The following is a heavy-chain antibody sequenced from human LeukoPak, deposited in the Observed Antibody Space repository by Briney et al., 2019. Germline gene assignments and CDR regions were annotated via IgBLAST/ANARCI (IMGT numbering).Heavy chain of an antibody. CDR1: GYTFTTYG. Sequence: GASVKVSCKASGYTFTTYGISWVRQAPGQGLEWMGWISVYNGNTNYAQKFQGRVTITADKSTSTAYMELSSLRSEDTAVYYCASENPGIAAAGYDYWGQGTLVTVSS. V-gene: IGHV1-18*01. CDR3: ASENPGIAAAGYDY. D-gene: IGHD6-13*01. J-gene: IGHJ4*02. CDR2: ISVYNGNT.